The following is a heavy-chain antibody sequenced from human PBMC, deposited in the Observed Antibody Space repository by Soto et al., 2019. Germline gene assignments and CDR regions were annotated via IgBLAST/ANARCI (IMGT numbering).Heavy chain of an antibody. CDR2: ISSSAGTI. D-gene: IGHD3-10*01. CDR1: GLTFSDHY. V-gene: IGHV3-11*01. CDR3: ARAPYFGSGTYYYYAWTS. Sequence: QVQLVESGGGLVKPGGSLRLSCAASGLTFSDHYMTWIRQAPGKGLEWISYISSSAGTIYYADSVKGRFTISRDNAKNSLYLRMTNLRAEDTAVYYCARAPYFGSGTYYYYAWTSGAKGPRSPSP. J-gene: IGHJ6*02.